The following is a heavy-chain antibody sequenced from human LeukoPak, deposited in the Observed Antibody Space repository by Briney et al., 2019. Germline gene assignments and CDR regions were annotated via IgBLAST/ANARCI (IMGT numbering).Heavy chain of an antibody. D-gene: IGHD3-22*01. Sequence: PSETLSLTCTVSGGPNSSSSLYWGWIRQPPGKGLECIGRISYSGRTYYNPSLQSRVTISVDTSKNQFSLRLSSVTAADTAVYYCARLRAYYYDSSGYDNFYFWGHGALFTVSS. CDR1: GGPNSSSSLY. V-gene: IGHV4-39*01. CDR3: ARLRAYYYDSSGYDNFYF. J-gene: IGHJ4*01. CDR2: ISYSGRT.